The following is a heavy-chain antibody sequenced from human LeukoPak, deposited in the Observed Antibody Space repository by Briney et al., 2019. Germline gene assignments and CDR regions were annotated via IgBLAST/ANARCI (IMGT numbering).Heavy chain of an antibody. D-gene: IGHD2-2*01. CDR1: GGSFSGYY. J-gene: IGHJ1*01. V-gene: IGHV4-34*01. CDR2: INHSGST. Sequence: SETLSLTCAVYGGSFSGYYWSWIRQPPGKGLEWMGEINHSGSTDYNPSLKSRATISVDTSKNQFSLKLSSVTAADTAVYYCARGYCSSTSCYRRAEYFQHWGQGTLVTVSS. CDR3: ARGYCSSTSCYRRAEYFQH.